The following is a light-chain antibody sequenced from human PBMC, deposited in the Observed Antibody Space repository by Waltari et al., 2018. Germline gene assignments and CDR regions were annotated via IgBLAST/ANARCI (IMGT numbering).Light chain of an antibody. V-gene: IGKV1-33*01. J-gene: IGKJ4*01. CDR2: DAS. Sequence: DIQMTQSPPSLSASVGDRVTITCQASQNIHKDLNWYQQKPGKAPKLLIYDASNLQTGVPSRFSGRGSGTDFTLTISSLQPEDIATYYCQQYDNLPPLTFGGGTKVELK. CDR3: QQYDNLPPLT. CDR1: QNIHKD.